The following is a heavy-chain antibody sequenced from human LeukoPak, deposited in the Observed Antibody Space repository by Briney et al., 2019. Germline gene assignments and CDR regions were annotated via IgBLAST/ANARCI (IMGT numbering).Heavy chain of an antibody. CDR1: GFPLSGHP. CDR3: ARGNYFYYLDV. Sequence: GGSLGLSCAASGFPLSGHPMNWVRQAPGKGLEWVSSITSSSTAKYYADSVRGRFTISRTNAKNSLDLQMSDLRAEDTAVYYCARGNYFYYLDVWGKGTTVTVSS. J-gene: IGHJ6*03. CDR2: ITSSSTAK. V-gene: IGHV3-48*04.